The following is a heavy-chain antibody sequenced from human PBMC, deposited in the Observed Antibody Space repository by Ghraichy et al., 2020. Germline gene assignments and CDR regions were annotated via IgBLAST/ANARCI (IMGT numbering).Heavy chain of an antibody. CDR2: IYYSGST. D-gene: IGHD6-19*01. CDR3: ANQYSSGWYDY. CDR1: GGSISSSSYY. J-gene: IGHJ4*02. V-gene: IGHV4-39*01. Sequence: SETLSLTCTVSGGSISSSSYYWGWIRQPPGKGLEWIGSIYYSGSTYYNPSLKSRVTISVDTSKNQFSLKLSSVTAADTAVYYCANQYSSGWYDYWGQGTLVTVSS.